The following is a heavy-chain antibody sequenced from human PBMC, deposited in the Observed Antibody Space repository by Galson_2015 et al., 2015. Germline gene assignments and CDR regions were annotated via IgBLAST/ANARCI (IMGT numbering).Heavy chain of an antibody. Sequence: SLRLSCAASGFTFSSYGMHWVRQAPGKGLEWVAVIWYDGSNKYYADSVKGRFTIFRDNSKNTLYLQMNSLRAEDTAVYYCARDRAGVTAIRYYYYGMDVWGQGTTVTVSS. CDR1: GFTFSSYG. CDR2: IWYDGSNK. J-gene: IGHJ6*02. CDR3: ARDRAGVTAIRYYYYGMDV. D-gene: IGHD2-21*02. V-gene: IGHV3-33*01.